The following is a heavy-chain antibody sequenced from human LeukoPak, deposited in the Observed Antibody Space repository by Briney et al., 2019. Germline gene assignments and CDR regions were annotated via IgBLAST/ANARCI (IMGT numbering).Heavy chain of an antibody. D-gene: IGHD6-6*01. V-gene: IGHV4-59*01. J-gene: IGHJ5*02. Sequence: WETLSLTCTVSGGSISSYYWSWIRQPPGKGLEWIGYIYYSGSTNYNPSLKSRVTISVDTSKNQFSLKLSSVTAADTAVYYCARAGIAARSWFDPWGQGTLVTVSS. CDR2: IYYSGST. CDR3: ARAGIAARSWFDP. CDR1: GGSISSYY.